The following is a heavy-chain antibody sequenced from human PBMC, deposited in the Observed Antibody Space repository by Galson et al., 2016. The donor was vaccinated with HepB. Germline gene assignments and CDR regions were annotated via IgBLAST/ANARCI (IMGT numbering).Heavy chain of an antibody. V-gene: IGHV4-61*01. J-gene: IGHJ4*02. CDR1: GDFISNDPYY. CDR2: IYFSGRT. CDR3: ARVTRDYGDYTY. Sequence: SETLSLTCTVSGDFISNDPYYWTWIRQHPGKGLEWIGYIYFSGRTNYNPSLKSRVSISLDRSKNQFSLKVNSVTTADTAVYYCARVTRDYGDYTYWGQGTLVAVSS. D-gene: IGHD4-17*01.